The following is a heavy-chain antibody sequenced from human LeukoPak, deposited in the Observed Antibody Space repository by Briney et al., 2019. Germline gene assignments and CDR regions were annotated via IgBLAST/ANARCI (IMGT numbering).Heavy chain of an antibody. D-gene: IGHD6-6*01. J-gene: IGHJ4*02. V-gene: IGHV3-9*03. Sequence: PGGSLRLSCAASGFTFDDYAMHWVRQAPGKGLEWVSGISWNSGSIGYADSVKGRFTISRDNAKNSLYPQMNSLRAEDMALYYCAKSTSSIAARPNDYFDYWGQGTLVTVSS. CDR2: ISWNSGSI. CDR1: GFTFDDYA. CDR3: AKSTSSIAARPNDYFDY.